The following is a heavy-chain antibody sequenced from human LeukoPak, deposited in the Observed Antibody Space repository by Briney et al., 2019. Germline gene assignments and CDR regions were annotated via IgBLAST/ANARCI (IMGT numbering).Heavy chain of an antibody. Sequence: GGSLRPSCTASGFTFGDYAMSWVRQAPEKGPEWVGFIRSKAYGGTTDYAASVKGRFTISRDDSKSIAYLQMNSLKTEDTAVYYCTKGSTPFDYWGQGTLVTVSS. CDR3: TKGSTPFDY. CDR2: IRSKAYGGTT. J-gene: IGHJ4*02. V-gene: IGHV3-49*04. CDR1: GFTFGDYA. D-gene: IGHD6-13*01.